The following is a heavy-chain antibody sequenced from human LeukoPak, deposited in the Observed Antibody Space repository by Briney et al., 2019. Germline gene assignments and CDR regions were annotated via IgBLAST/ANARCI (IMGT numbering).Heavy chain of an antibody. Sequence: PGGSLRLSCAASGFTFSSYAMSWVRQAPGKGLDWASVISGSGGSTNYADSVKGRFTISRDNSKNTLYLQMNSLRAEDTAVYYCAKNSYHSSGHFDYWGQGTLVTVSS. CDR1: GFTFSSYA. J-gene: IGHJ4*02. V-gene: IGHV3-23*01. CDR2: ISGSGGST. D-gene: IGHD3-22*01. CDR3: AKNSYHSSGHFDY.